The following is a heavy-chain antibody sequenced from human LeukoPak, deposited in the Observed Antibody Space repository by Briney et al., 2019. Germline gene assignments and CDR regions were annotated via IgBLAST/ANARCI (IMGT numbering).Heavy chain of an antibody. V-gene: IGHV4-39*01. Sequence: SETLSLTCTVSGGSISSSSYYWGWIRQPPGKGLEWIGSIYYSGSTYYNPSLKSRVTISVDTSKNQFSLKLSSVTAADTAVYYCARVDMVAPDDEAYYYGMDVWGQGTTVTVSS. J-gene: IGHJ6*02. D-gene: IGHD5-12*01. CDR3: ARVDMVAPDDEAYYYGMDV. CDR1: GGSISSSSYY. CDR2: IYYSGST.